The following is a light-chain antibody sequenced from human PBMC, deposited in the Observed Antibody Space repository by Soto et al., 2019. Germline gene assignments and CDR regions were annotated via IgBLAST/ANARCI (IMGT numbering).Light chain of an antibody. V-gene: IGKV3-15*01. CDR2: RAS. CDR3: QQYQNLWT. Sequence: RTQPPSTLSVSLGERATLSCRAGQTIYSNVAWYHQRPGQAPSLLIYRASTRATGVPARFSGSGSGTEFTLTISSLQSEDFAIYYCQQYQNLWTCGQGTKV. J-gene: IGKJ1*01. CDR1: QTIYSN.